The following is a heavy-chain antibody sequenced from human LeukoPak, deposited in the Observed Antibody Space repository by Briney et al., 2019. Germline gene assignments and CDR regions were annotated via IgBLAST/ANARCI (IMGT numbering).Heavy chain of an antibody. D-gene: IGHD1-7*01. Sequence: GGSLRLSCAASGFTFTTYALSWVRQAPGKGLEWVSSITGSGSSTYYADSVKGRFTISRDNSKNTLYLQMNSLRAEDTAVYYCAKRRGLELLYYYYMDVWGKGTTVTVSS. CDR3: AKRRGLELLYYYYMDV. CDR1: GFTFTTYA. CDR2: ITGSGSST. V-gene: IGHV3-23*01. J-gene: IGHJ6*03.